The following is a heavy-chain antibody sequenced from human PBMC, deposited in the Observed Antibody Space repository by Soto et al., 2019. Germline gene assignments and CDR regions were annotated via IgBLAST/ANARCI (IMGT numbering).Heavy chain of an antibody. D-gene: IGHD3-16*01. V-gene: IGHV4-59*01. Sequence: SATLSLTCTVSGCSMLSYDWSWIGQSPEKGLEWIGYITYSGGTNYNPSLKSRIAISIDTSKTQFSLKLRSVTAADTAVYYCARDLIIGGGYFGMDVWGQGTTVT. J-gene: IGHJ6*01. CDR2: ITYSGGT. CDR1: GCSMLSYD. CDR3: ARDLIIGGGYFGMDV.